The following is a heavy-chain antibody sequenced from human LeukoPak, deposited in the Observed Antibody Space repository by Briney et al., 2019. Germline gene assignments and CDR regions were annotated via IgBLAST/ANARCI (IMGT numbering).Heavy chain of an antibody. D-gene: IGHD6-19*01. CDR3: ARAVAVAGPNFDY. J-gene: IGHJ4*02. CDR1: GGSISSYY. Sequence: SETLSLTCTVSGGSISSYYWSWIRQPPGKGLEWIGYIYYSGSTYYNPSLKSRVTISVDTSKNQFSLKLSSVTAADTAVYYCARAVAVAGPNFDYWGQGTLVTVSS. V-gene: IGHV4-59*12. CDR2: IYYSGST.